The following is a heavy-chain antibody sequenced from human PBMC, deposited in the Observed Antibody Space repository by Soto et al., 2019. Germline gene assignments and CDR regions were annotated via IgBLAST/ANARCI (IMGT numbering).Heavy chain of an antibody. Sequence: ASVKVSCKASGYTFTSYGISWVRQAPGQGLEWMGWISAYNGNTNYAQRLQGRVTMTTDTSTSTAYMELRSLRSDDTAVYYCARKVVAATPGTWFDTWGQGTLVTLSS. CDR3: ARKVVAATPGTWFDT. CDR2: ISAYNGNT. V-gene: IGHV1-18*01. D-gene: IGHD2-15*01. J-gene: IGHJ5*02. CDR1: GYTFTSYG.